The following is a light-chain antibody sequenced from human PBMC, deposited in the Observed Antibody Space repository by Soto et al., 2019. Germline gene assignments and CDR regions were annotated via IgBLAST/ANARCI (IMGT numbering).Light chain of an antibody. CDR3: QQYGSSLGVT. CDR1: QSVIRY. V-gene: IGKV3-20*01. CDR2: GAS. Sequence: EIVLTQSPATLSLSPGERATLSCRASQSVIRYLAWYQQRPGQAPRLLIYGASSRATGIPDRFSGSGSGTDFTLTISRLEPEDFAVYYCQQYGSSLGVTFGGGTKVDIK. J-gene: IGKJ4*01.